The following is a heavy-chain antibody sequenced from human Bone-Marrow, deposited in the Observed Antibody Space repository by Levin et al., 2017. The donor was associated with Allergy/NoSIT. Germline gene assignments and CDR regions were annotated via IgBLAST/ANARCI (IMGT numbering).Heavy chain of an antibody. CDR1: GGSISSSFFY. J-gene: IGHJ4*02. CDR3: ARHSTRATRLVDY. Sequence: GSLRLSCSVSGGSISSSFFYWGWIRQPPGKGLEWIGSVFYNGDTYYNPSLKSRLTISVDTSKNHFSLRLSSVTAADASNYYCARHSTRATRLVDYWGQGLLVTVSS. CDR2: VFYNGDT. V-gene: IGHV4-39*01. D-gene: IGHD3-10*01.